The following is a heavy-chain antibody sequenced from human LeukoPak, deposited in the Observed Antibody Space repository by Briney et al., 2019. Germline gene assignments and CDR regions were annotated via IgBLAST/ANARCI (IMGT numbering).Heavy chain of an antibody. J-gene: IGHJ4*02. Sequence: ASVKVSCKASGGTFSSYAISWVRQAPGQGLEWMGGIIPIFGTADYAQKFQGRVTITTDESTSTAYMELSSLRSEDTAVYYCARGYSYGTNDYWGQGTLVTVSS. CDR1: GGTFSSYA. D-gene: IGHD5-18*01. CDR2: IIPIFGTA. CDR3: ARGYSYGTNDY. V-gene: IGHV1-69*05.